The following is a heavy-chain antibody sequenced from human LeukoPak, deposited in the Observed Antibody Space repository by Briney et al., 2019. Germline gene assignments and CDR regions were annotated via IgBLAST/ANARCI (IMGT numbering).Heavy chain of an antibody. CDR2: INPNSGGT. Sequence: ASVKVSCKASGYTFTGYYMHWVRQAPGQGLEWMGWINPNSGGTNYAQKFQGRVTMTRDTSISTAYMELSRLRSDDTAVYYCARGDHSGSYLYYFDYWGQGTLVTVSS. V-gene: IGHV1-2*02. D-gene: IGHD1-26*01. CDR1: GYTFTGYY. CDR3: ARGDHSGSYLYYFDY. J-gene: IGHJ4*02.